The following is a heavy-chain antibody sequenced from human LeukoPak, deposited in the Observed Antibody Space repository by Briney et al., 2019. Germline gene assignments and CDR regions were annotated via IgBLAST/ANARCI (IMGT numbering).Heavy chain of an antibody. D-gene: IGHD6-19*01. J-gene: IGHJ5*02. CDR1: GCTFSSYA. Sequence: GGSLRLSCAASGCTFSSYAMSWVRQAPGKGLEWVSAISGSGGSTYYADSVKGRFTISRDNSKNTLYLQMNSLRAEDTAVYYCAKDETVAGTGYSWFDPWGQGTLVTVSS. CDR2: ISGSGGST. CDR3: AKDETVAGTGYSWFDP. V-gene: IGHV3-23*01.